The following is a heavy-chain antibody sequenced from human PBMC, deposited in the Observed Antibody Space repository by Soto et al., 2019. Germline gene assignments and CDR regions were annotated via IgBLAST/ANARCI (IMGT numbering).Heavy chain of an antibody. CDR1: GFTFSSYS. Sequence: LRLSCAASGFTFSSYSMNWVRQAPGKGLEWISYISSHSSTLYYADSVKGRFTISRDNAGNSLYLQMNGLRDEDTAVYYCVRDGSGNLYLNWFDPWGQGTLVTVSS. CDR2: ISSHSSTL. J-gene: IGHJ5*02. D-gene: IGHD6-19*01. CDR3: VRDGSGNLYLNWFDP. V-gene: IGHV3-48*02.